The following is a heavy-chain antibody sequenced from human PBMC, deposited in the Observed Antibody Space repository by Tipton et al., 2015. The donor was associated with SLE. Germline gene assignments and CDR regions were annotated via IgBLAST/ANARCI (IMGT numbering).Heavy chain of an antibody. Sequence: TLSLTCAVSGYSISSGYYWGWIRQPPGKGLEWIGSIYYSGSTYYNPSLKSRVTISVDPSKNQFSLKLSSGTAADTAVYYCVSITRDGADDYWGQGTLVPVSS. CDR2: IYYSGST. D-gene: IGHD1-14*01. CDR3: VSITRDGADDY. J-gene: IGHJ4*02. V-gene: IGHV4-38-2*01. CDR1: GYSISSGYY.